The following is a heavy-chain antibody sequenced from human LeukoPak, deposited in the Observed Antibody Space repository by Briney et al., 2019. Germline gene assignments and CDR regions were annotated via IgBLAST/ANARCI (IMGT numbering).Heavy chain of an antibody. CDR2: ISWNSGSI. D-gene: IGHD6-19*01. V-gene: IGHV3-9*01. CDR1: GFTFDDYV. J-gene: IGHJ4*02. Sequence: GGSLRLSCAASGFTFDDYVMHWVRQAPGKGLEWVSSISWNSGSIDYADSVKGRFTISRDNAKNSLYLQMNSLRAEDTALYYCAKGSSSGWFPFDYWGQGTLVIVSS. CDR3: AKGSSSGWFPFDY.